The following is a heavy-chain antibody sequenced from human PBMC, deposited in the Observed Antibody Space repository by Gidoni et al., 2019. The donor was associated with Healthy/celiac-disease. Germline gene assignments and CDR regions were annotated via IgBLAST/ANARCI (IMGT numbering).Heavy chain of an antibody. D-gene: IGHD4-17*01. Sequence: VQLVQSGAEVKKPGASVKVSYKSSGYTFTSYGISWARQAPGQGLEWMGGISAYNGNTNYAQKLQGRVTMTTETSTSTAYMELRSLRSDDTAVYYCARGEGSLNDYGDGNWGQGTLVTVSS. J-gene: IGHJ4*02. CDR3: ARGEGSLNDYGDGN. CDR1: GYTFTSYG. CDR2: ISAYNGNT. V-gene: IGHV1-18*01.